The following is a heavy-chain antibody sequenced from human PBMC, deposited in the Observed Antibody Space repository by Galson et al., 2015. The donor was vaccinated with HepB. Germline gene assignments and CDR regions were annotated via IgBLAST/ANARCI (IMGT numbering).Heavy chain of an antibody. CDR3: AKDPRVEAAAPDY. CDR1: GFTFSNYG. Sequence: SLRLSCAPSGFTFSNYGMHWVRQAPGKGLEWVAVISYDGSNEYYADSVKGRFTISRDNPKNTLYMQMNSLRPEDTAVYYCAKDPRVEAAAPDYWGQGTLVTVSS. D-gene: IGHD6-13*01. CDR2: ISYDGSNE. J-gene: IGHJ4*02. V-gene: IGHV3-30*18.